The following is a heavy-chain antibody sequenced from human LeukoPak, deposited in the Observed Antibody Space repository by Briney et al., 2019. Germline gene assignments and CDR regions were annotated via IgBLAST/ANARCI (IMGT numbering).Heavy chain of an antibody. J-gene: IGHJ4*02. CDR3: ASDNYYDSSGYYGGFDY. CDR2: IIPIFGTA. V-gene: IGHV1-69*05. Sequence: ASVKVSCKASGGTFSSYAISWVRQAPGQGLEWMGGIIPIFGTASHAQKFQGRVTITTDESTSTAYMELSSLRSEDTAVYYCASDNYYDSSGYYGGFDYWGQGTLVTVSS. CDR1: GGTFSSYA. D-gene: IGHD3-22*01.